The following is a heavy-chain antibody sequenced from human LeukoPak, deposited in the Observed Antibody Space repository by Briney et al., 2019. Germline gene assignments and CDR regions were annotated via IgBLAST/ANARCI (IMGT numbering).Heavy chain of an antibody. CDR3: AKVSAVADYFDY. D-gene: IGHD6-19*01. J-gene: IGHJ4*02. CDR1: GFTXXXYA. CDR2: ISWNSGSI. V-gene: IGHV3-9*01. Sequence: GFTXXXYAMHWVRHAPGKGLEWVSGISWNSGSIGYADSVKGRFTISIDNAKNSLYLQMNSLRAEDTALYYCAKVSAVADYFDYWGQGTLVTVSS.